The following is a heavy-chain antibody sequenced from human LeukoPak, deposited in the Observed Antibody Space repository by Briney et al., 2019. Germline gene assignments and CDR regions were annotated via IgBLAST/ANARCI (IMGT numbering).Heavy chain of an antibody. J-gene: IGHJ4*02. CDR2: VYYSGRT. Sequence: PSETLSLTCTVSGGSISSSSYYWGWIRQPPGKGLEWIGRVYYSGRTYDNPSLKSRVTVSVDTSKSQFSLKLSSVTAADTAVYYCARLLYDRSGYYYFDYWGQGTLVTVSS. CDR3: ARLLYDRSGYYYFDY. D-gene: IGHD3-22*01. V-gene: IGHV4-39*01. CDR1: GGSISSSSYY.